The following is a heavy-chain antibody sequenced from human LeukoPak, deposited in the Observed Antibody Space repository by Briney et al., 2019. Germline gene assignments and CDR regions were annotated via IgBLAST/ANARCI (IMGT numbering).Heavy chain of an antibody. D-gene: IGHD3-3*01. J-gene: IGHJ6*03. V-gene: IGHV4-59*01. CDR1: GGSISSYY. Sequence: SETLSLTRTVSGGSISSYYWSWIRQPPGKGLEWIGYIYYSGSTNYNPSLKSRVTISIDTSKKQVSLKLSSVTAADTAVYYCARDGSAQYYDFWSGWWYYYMDVWGKGTTVTVSS. CDR3: ARDGSAQYYDFWSGWWYYYMDV. CDR2: IYYSGST.